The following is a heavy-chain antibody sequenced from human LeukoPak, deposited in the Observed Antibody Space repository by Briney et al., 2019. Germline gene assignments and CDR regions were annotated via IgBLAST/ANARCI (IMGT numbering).Heavy chain of an antibody. D-gene: IGHD3-10*01. CDR3: AKTGPYYYYMDV. V-gene: IGHV1-18*04. Sequence: GASVKVSCKASGYTFTGYYMHWVRQAPGQGLEWMGWISGYNANTKYAQKVQGRVTMTTDTSTSTAYMELRSLRSDDTAVYYCAKTGPYYYYMDVWGKGTTVTVSS. CDR2: ISGYNANT. J-gene: IGHJ6*03. CDR1: GYTFTGYY.